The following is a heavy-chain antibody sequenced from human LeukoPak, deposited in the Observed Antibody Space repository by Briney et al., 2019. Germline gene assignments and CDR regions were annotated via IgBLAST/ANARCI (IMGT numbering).Heavy chain of an antibody. J-gene: IGHJ3*02. V-gene: IGHV4-30-4*01. CDR2: IYYSGST. D-gene: IGHD3-9*01. CDR1: GGSISSGDYY. Sequence: SETLSLTCTVSGGSISSGDYYWSWIRQPPGQGLEWIGYIYYSGSTYYNPSLKSRVTISVDTSKNQFSLKLSSVTAADTAVYYCASYYDILTGYYIDAFDIGGQGTMVTVSS. CDR3: ASYYDILTGYYIDAFDI.